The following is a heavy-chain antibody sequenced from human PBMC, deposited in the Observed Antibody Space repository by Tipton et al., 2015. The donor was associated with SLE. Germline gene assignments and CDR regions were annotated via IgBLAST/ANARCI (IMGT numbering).Heavy chain of an antibody. CDR3: ARDRHLDAFDI. J-gene: IGHJ3*02. V-gene: IGHV4-59*12. Sequence: LRLSCTVSGGSISSYYWSWIRQPPGKGLEWIGYIYYSGSTNYNPSLKSRVTISVDTSKNQFSLKLSSVTAADTAVYYCARDRHLDAFDIWGQGTMVTVSS. CDR1: GGSISSYY. CDR2: IYYSGST.